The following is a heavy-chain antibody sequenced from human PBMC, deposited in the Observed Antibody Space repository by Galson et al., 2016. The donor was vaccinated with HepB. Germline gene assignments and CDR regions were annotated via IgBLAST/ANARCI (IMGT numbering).Heavy chain of an antibody. J-gene: IGHJ4*02. Sequence: SLRLSCATSGFTFTDHSFMWVRQAPGSGLEWVAHISSGGGTIFYGDSVKGRFTISRDSAKNSLYLQMNSLRAGDTAVYFCARGYSYGFDYWGQGTPVTVSS. CDR3: ARGYSYGFDY. V-gene: IGHV3-11*04. CDR2: ISSGGGTI. D-gene: IGHD5-18*01. CDR1: GFTFTDHS.